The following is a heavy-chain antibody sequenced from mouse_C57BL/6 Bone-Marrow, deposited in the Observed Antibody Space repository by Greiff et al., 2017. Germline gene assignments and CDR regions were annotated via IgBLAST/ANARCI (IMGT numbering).Heavy chain of an antibody. Sequence: VKLMESGAELARPGASVKLSCKASGYTFTSYGISWVKQRTGQGLEWIGEIYPRSGSTYYNEKFKGKATLTADKSSSTAYMELRSLTSEDSVVYVWARSKMGTYYFDYGGQGTTLTVSS. D-gene: IGHD2-3*01. CDR3: ARSKMGTYYFDY. J-gene: IGHJ2*01. CDR1: GYTFTSYG. V-gene: IGHV1-81*01. CDR2: IYPRSGST.